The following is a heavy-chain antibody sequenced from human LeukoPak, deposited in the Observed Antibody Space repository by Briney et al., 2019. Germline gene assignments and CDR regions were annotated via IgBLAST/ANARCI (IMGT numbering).Heavy chain of an antibody. Sequence: SETLSLTYTVSGVSISSSNSYWGWIRQPPGKGLEWIGSIYYSGNTYYNASLKSQVSISIDTSKNQFSLRLTSVTAADTAVYYCARQTGSGLFILPGGQGTLVTVSS. J-gene: IGHJ4*02. CDR3: ARQTGSGLFILP. CDR2: IYYSGNT. CDR1: GVSISSSNSY. V-gene: IGHV4-39*01. D-gene: IGHD3/OR15-3a*01.